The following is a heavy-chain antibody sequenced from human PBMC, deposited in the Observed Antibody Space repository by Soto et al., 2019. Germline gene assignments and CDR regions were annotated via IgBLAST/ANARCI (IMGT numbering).Heavy chain of an antibody. CDR2: ISYDGSNK. V-gene: IGHV3-30*18. Sequence: GGSLRLSCAASGFTFSSYGMHWVRQAPGKGLEWVAVISYDGSNKYYADSVKGRFTISRDNSKNTLYLQMNSLRAEDTAVYYCAKVASKAVAGMLSGWGQGTLVTVSS. J-gene: IGHJ4*02. CDR3: AKVASKAVAGMLSG. D-gene: IGHD6-19*01. CDR1: GFTFSSYG.